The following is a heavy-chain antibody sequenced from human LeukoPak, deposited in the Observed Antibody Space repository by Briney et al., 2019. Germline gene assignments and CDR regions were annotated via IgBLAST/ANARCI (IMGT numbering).Heavy chain of an antibody. CDR2: ISSSSSYI. D-gene: IGHD2-15*01. V-gene: IGHV3-21*01. Sequence: PGGSLRLSCAASGFTFSSYSMNWVRQAPGKGLEWVSSISSSSSYIYYADSVKGRFTISRDNAKNSLYLQMNSLRAEDTAVYYCARDTQPYSHYYYYGMDVWGQGTTVTVSS. CDR1: GFTFSSYS. J-gene: IGHJ6*02. CDR3: ARDTQPYSHYYYYGMDV.